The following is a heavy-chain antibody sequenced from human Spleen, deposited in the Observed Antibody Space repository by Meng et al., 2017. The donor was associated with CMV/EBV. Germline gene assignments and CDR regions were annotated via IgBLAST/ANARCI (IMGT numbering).Heavy chain of an antibody. CDR2: IYYSGST. CDR3: ARGGDFWSGYYTAFDY. V-gene: IGHV4-34*01. J-gene: IGHJ4*02. CDR1: GGSFSDYY. Sequence: GSLRLSCAVYGGSFSDYYWSWIRQPPGKGLEWIGYIYYSGSTNYNPSLKSRVTISVDTSKNQFSLKLRSVTAADTAVYYCARGGDFWSGYYTAFDYWGQGTLVTVSS. D-gene: IGHD3-3*01.